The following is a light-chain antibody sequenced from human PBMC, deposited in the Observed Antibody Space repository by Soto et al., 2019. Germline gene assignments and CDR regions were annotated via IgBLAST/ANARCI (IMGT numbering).Light chain of an antibody. CDR2: DVS. V-gene: IGLV2-14*03. Sequence: QSALTQPASVSGSPGQSITISCTGTSSDVGGYNYVSWYQHHPGKAPKLMIYDVSNRHSGVSNRFSGSKSGNTASLIISGLQSEDEADYYCSSYTSSSTLSPYVFGTGTKLTVL. CDR3: SSYTSSSTLSPYV. CDR1: SSDVGGYNY. J-gene: IGLJ1*01.